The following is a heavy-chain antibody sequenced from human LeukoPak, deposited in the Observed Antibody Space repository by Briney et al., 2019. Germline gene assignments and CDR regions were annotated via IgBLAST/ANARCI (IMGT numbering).Heavy chain of an antibody. CDR1: GFTFSDYY. Sequence: GGSLRLSCAASGFTFSDYYMSWIRQAPGKGLEWVSYISSSGSTIYYADSVKGRFTISRDNAKNSLYLQMNSLRAEDTAVYYCARGGGYYYDSSGYCRRAFDIWGQGTMVTVSS. D-gene: IGHD3-22*01. V-gene: IGHV3-11*04. J-gene: IGHJ3*02. CDR2: ISSSGSTI. CDR3: ARGGGYYYDSSGYCRRAFDI.